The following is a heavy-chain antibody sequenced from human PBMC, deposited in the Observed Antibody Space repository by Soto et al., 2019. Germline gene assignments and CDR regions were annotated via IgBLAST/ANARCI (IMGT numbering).Heavy chain of an antibody. D-gene: IGHD3-9*01. J-gene: IGHJ4*02. CDR1: GYSFTRYW. V-gene: IGHV5-51*01. CDR3: ARLGEYYDILTAYTTYYFDY. CDR2: IYPGDSDS. Sequence: PGESLKISCKGSGYSFTRYWIGWVRQMPGKGLEWMGIIYPGDSDSRYSPSFQGQVTISADKSISTAHLQWSSLKASDTAMYYCARLGEYYDILTAYTTYYFDYWGQGTLVTVSS.